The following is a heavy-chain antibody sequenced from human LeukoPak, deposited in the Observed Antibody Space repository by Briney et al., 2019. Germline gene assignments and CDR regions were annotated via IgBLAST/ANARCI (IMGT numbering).Heavy chain of an antibody. CDR2: INPNSGGT. CDR1: GYTFTGYY. CDR3: ARDQRSRGVLVEPTDY. V-gene: IGHV1-2*06. Sequence: ASVKVSCKASGYTFTGYYMHWVRQAPGQGLEWMGRINPNSGGTNYAQKFQGRVIMTRDTSISTAYMELSRLRSDDTAVYYCARDQRSRGVLVEPTDYWGQGTLVTVSS. D-gene: IGHD2-21*01. J-gene: IGHJ4*02.